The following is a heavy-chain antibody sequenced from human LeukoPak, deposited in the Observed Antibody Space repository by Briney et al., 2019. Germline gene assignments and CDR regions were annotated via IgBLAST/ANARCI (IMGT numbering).Heavy chain of an antibody. V-gene: IGHV1-69*04. D-gene: IGHD1-26*01. CDR1: GGTFSSYA. J-gene: IGHJ6*02. Sequence: ASVKVSCKASGGTFSSYAISWVRQAPGQGLEWMGRIIPILGIANYAQKFQGRVTITADKSTSTAYMELSSLRSEDTAVYYCASREDYYYSMDVWGQGTTVTVSS. CDR3: ASREDYYYSMDV. CDR2: IIPILGIA.